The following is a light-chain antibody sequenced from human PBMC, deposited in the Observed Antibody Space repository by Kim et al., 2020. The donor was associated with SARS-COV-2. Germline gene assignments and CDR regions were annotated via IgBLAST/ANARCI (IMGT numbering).Light chain of an antibody. CDR1: QDISNY. J-gene: IGKJ4*01. CDR3: QQYDNLPRLT. V-gene: IGKV1-33*01. Sequence: SDRDRCPITNQASQDISNYFNWYQQKPGKAPKLLIYDASNFETGVPSRFSGSGSGTDFAFTISSLQPEDIATYYCQQYDNLPRLTFGGGTKVDIK. CDR2: DAS.